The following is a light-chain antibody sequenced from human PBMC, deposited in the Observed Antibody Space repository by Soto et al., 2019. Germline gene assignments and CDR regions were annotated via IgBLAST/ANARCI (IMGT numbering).Light chain of an antibody. J-gene: IGLJ1*01. CDR2: EVT. CDR1: SSDIGVYNY. Sequence: QSVLTQPASVSGSPGQSITISCTGTSSDIGVYNYVSWYQQHPGKAPTLIIYEVTERPSGVSNRFSGSKSGSTASLTISGLQAEDDADYYCSSYAGSSNVFGTGTKLTVL. CDR3: SSYAGSSNV. V-gene: IGLV2-14*01.